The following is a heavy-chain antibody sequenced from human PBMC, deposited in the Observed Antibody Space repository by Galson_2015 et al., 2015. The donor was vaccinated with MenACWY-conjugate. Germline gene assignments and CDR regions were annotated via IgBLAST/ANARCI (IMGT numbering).Heavy chain of an antibody. V-gene: IGHV5-51*01. CDR2: IDPHNSNT. D-gene: IGHD1-26*01. CDR3: ARHPPGGRGMDV. CDR1: GYSFTNYW. Sequence: SGAEVKKPGESLKLPCKGSGYSFTNYWIGWVRQMPGRGLEWMGLIDPHNSNTRYSPSFQGQVTISADESISTAFLQWSSLKASDTAMYYCARHPPGGRGMDVWGRGTTVTVSS. J-gene: IGHJ6*02.